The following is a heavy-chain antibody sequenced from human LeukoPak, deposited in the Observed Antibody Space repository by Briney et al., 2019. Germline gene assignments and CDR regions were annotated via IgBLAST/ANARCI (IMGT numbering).Heavy chain of an antibody. CDR3: ACGVDFSSGSKRGFDY. D-gene: IGHD3-3*01. CDR2: MSRSSDTI. V-gene: IGHV3-48*01. CDR1: GFTFSSYS. J-gene: IGHJ4*02. Sequence: GGSLRLSCAASGFTFSSYSMNWVRQAPGRGLEWVSYMSRSSDTIYYADSVKGRFTISRDNAKSSLFLQMNSLRAEDTATYYCACGVDFSSGSKRGFDYWGLGTLVTVSS.